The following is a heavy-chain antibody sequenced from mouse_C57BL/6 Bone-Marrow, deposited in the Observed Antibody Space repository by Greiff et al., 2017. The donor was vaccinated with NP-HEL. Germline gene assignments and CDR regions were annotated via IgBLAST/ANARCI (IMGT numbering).Heavy chain of an antibody. CDR2: IYPGSGNT. D-gene: IGHD6-1*01. Sequence: QVQLQQSGAELVRPGASVKLSCKASGYTFTDYYINWVKQRPGQGLEWIARIYPGSGNTYYNEKFKGKATLTAEKSSSTAYMQLSSLTSEDSAVYFCARVCGYYFDYWGQGTTLTVSS. J-gene: IGHJ2*01. CDR1: GYTFTDYY. V-gene: IGHV1-76*01. CDR3: ARVCGYYFDY.